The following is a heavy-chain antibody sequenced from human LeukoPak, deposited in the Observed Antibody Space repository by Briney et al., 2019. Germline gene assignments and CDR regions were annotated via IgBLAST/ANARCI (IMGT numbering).Heavy chain of an antibody. CDR2: IIPILGIA. CDR1: GGTFSSYA. Sequence: GASVKVSCKASGGTFSSYAISWVRQAHGQGLEWMGRIIPILGIANCAQKFQGRVTITADKSTSTAYMELSSLRSEDTAVYYCARDTRPGGGSYIRHDYWGQGTLVTVSS. CDR3: ARDTRPGGGSYIRHDY. J-gene: IGHJ4*02. D-gene: IGHD1-26*01. V-gene: IGHV1-69*04.